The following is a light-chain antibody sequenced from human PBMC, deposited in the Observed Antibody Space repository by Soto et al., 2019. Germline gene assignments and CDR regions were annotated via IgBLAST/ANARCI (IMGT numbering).Light chain of an antibody. CDR3: QQYNSYSRT. CDR2: KAS. J-gene: IGKJ1*01. Sequence: DIQMTQAPSTLSASVGDRVTITCRASQSISSWLAWYKQKPGKAPKLLIYKASSLESGVPSRFRGSGSGTEFTLTISSLQPDDFETYYCQQYNSYSRTFGQGTKVDIK. CDR1: QSISSW. V-gene: IGKV1-5*03.